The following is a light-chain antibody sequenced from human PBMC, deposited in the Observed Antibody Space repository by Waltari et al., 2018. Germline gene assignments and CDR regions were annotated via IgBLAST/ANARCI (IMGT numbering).Light chain of an antibody. V-gene: IGLV2-14*01. J-gene: IGLJ2*01. CDR3: SSYTSSSTLV. Sequence: QSALTQPASVSGSPGQSITISCTGTSSDVGGYNYVSWYQQHPGKAPKLMIYDVSNRPSGVGNRFSGSKSGNTASLTISGLQAEDEADYYCSSYTSSSTLVVGGGTKLTVL. CDR2: DVS. CDR1: SSDVGGYNY.